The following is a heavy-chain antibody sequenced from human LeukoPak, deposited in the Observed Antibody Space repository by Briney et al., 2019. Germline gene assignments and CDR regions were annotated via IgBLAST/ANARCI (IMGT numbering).Heavy chain of an antibody. J-gene: IGHJ6*03. D-gene: IGHD1-7*01. CDR3: AKDREYWNYDPNYYYFYYMDV. V-gene: IGHV3-23*01. CDR1: GFTFDDYA. CDR2: ISGSGAST. Sequence: HPGGSLRLSCAASGFTFDDYAMAWVRQAPGKGLEWVSTISGSGASTYSADSVKGRFTISRDNSNNMMYLQMNSLRAEDTAVYYCAKDREYWNYDPNYYYFYYMDVWGTGTTVTVSS.